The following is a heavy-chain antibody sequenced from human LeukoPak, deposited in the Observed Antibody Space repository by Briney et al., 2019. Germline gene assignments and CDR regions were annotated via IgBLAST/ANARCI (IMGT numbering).Heavy chain of an antibody. CDR3: ARDAYYYYGSGSPIRAFDI. CDR2: ISAYNGNT. V-gene: IGHV1-18*01. Sequence: ASVRVSCKASGYTSASYGISWVRQAPGQGLEWMGWISAYNGNTNYAQNLQGRVTMTTDTSTSTAYMELRSLRSDDTALYYCARDAYYYYGSGSPIRAFDIWGQGTMVTVSS. D-gene: IGHD3-10*01. J-gene: IGHJ3*02. CDR1: GYTSASYG.